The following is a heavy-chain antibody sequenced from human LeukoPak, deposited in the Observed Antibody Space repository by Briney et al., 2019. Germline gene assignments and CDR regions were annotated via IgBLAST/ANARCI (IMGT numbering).Heavy chain of an antibody. J-gene: IGHJ1*01. D-gene: IGHD3-22*01. CDR3: ARVPLDDASGHYYPH. Sequence: ASVKVSCKTSGYTFTNYGMHWVRQAPRQSPEWMGWINTGKGNSKSSQKFQDRVTLTRDTSASTAYMELNSLSSEDTAAYYCARVPLDDASGHYYPHWGQGTLVTVSS. CDR2: INTGKGNS. V-gene: IGHV1-3*04. CDR1: GYTFTNYG.